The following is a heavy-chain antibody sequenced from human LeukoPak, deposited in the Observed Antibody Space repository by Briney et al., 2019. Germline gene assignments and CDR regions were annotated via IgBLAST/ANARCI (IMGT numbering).Heavy chain of an antibody. J-gene: IGHJ5*02. V-gene: IGHV3-66*01. CDR3: ARVGPIVEVPAATPYLEYNWFDP. Sequence: GGSLRLSCAASGLTVSSNYMSWVRQAPGKGLEWVSVIYSSGITYYADSVKGRFTISRDNSKNTLYLQMNSLRAEDTAVYYCARVGPIVEVPAATPYLEYNWFDPWGQGTLVTVSS. CDR2: IYSSGIT. D-gene: IGHD2-2*01. CDR1: GLTVSSNY.